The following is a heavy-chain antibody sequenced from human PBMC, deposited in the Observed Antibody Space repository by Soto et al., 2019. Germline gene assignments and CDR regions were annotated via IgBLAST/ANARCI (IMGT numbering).Heavy chain of an antibody. CDR3: ARVHIAAAALLDY. Sequence: VQLVESGGGLVQPGGSLRLSCAASGFTFSSYSMNWVRQAPGKGLEWVSSISSSSSYIYYADSVKGRFTISRDNAKSSLYLQMNSLRAEDTAVYYCARVHIAAAALLDYWGQGTLVTVSS. CDR1: GFTFSSYS. CDR2: ISSSSSYI. J-gene: IGHJ4*02. D-gene: IGHD6-13*01. V-gene: IGHV3-21*01.